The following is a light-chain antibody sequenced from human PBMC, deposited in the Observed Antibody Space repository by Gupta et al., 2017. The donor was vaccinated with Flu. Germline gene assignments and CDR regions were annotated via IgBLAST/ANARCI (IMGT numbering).Light chain of an antibody. V-gene: IGLV2-8*01. Sequence: SALTQPPSASGSPGQSVTISCTGTSSDVGGYNYVSWYQQHPGKAPNLMIYEVSKRPSGVPDRFSGSKSGNTASLTVSGLQAEDEADYYCSSYAGSFYVFGTGTKVTVL. CDR2: EVS. J-gene: IGLJ1*01. CDR1: SSDVGGYNY. CDR3: SSYAGSFYV.